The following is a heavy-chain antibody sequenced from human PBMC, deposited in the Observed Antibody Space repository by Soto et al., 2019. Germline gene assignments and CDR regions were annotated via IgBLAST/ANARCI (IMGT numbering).Heavy chain of an antibody. J-gene: IGHJ3*02. V-gene: IGHV4-39*01. CDR3: ARRGYGSSGWDENAFDI. CDR2: VYYSGST. CDR1: GGSISSSSYY. Sequence: SETLSLTFTVSGGSISSSSYYWGWIRQPPGKGLEWIGSVYYSGSTYYNPSLKRRVTIAVDTSKNQFSLKLSSVTAADTAVYYCARRGYGSSGWDENAFDIWGQGTRVT. D-gene: IGHD6-19*01.